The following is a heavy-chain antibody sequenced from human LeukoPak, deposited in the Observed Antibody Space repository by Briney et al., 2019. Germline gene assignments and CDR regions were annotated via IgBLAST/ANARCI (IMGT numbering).Heavy chain of an antibody. J-gene: IGHJ1*01. CDR2: IGTSSTTI. CDR1: GFTFSSYT. Sequence: GGSLRLSCAASGFTFSSYTMNWVRQPPGKGLEWVSNIGTSSTTIYYADSVKGRFTISRDNAKNSLYLQMNSLRAEDTAVYYCARGGWYDRNFRYWGQGTLVTVSS. CDR3: ARGGWYDRNFRY. D-gene: IGHD6-19*01. V-gene: IGHV3-48*01.